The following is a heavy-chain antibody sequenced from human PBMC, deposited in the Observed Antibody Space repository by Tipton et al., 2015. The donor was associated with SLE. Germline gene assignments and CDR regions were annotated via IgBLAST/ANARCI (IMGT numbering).Heavy chain of an antibody. CDR2: IYYSGST. V-gene: IGHV4-39*07. CDR3: ARELQQLVAFDI. J-gene: IGHJ3*02. D-gene: IGHD6-6*01. CDR1: GGSISSSSYY. Sequence: TLSLTCTVSGGSISSSSYYWGWIRQPPGKGLEWIGSIYYSGSTYYNPSLKSRVTISVDTSKNQFSPKLSSVTAADTAVYYCARELQQLVAFDIWGQGTRVTVSS.